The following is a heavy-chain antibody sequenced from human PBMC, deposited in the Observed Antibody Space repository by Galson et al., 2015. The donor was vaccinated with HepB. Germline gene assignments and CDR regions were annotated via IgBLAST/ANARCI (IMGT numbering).Heavy chain of an antibody. Sequence: SVKVSCKASGYTFTSYGISWVRQAPGQGLEWMGWISAYNGNTNYAQKLQGRVTMTTDTSTSTAYMELRSLRSDDTAVYYCAREIHYYGSGSYASWFDPWGQGTLVTVSS. CDR3: AREIHYYGSGSYASWFDP. J-gene: IGHJ5*02. CDR1: GYTFTSYG. V-gene: IGHV1-18*04. CDR2: ISAYNGNT. D-gene: IGHD3-10*01.